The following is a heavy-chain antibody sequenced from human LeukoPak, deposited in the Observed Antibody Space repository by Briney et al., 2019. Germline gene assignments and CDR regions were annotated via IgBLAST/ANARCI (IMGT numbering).Heavy chain of an antibody. V-gene: IGHV1-2*02. J-gene: IGHJ4*02. CDR2: INPNSGGT. CDR1: GYTFTGYY. D-gene: IGHD5-12*01. Sequence: GASVKVSCKASGYTFTGYYMHWVRQAPGQGLEWMGWINPNSGGTNYAQKFQGRVTMTRDTSISTAYMELSRLRSDDTAVYYCARDPVGLVATITNYFDYWGQGTLVTVSS. CDR3: ARDPVGLVATITNYFDY.